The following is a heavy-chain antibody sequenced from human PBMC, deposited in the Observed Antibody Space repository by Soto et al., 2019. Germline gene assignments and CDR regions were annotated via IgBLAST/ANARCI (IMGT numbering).Heavy chain of an antibody. CDR3: AANYYGSWSYYYYYYMEV. CDR2: IKHSGST. D-gene: IGHD3-10*01. J-gene: IGHJ6*03. CDR1: GGSFSGYY. Sequence: QVQLQQWGAGLLKPAETLSLTCAVYGGSFSGYYWSWIRQPPGKGLAWIGEIKHSGSTDYNPSLKSQVTISVDTSENHYSLKRSSGTDAATAMYYCAANYYGSWSYYYYYYMEVWGGGSTVTVS. V-gene: IGHV4-34*01.